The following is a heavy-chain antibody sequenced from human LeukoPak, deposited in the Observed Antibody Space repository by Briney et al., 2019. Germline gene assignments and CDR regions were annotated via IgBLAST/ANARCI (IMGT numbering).Heavy chain of an antibody. CDR1: GGSFSGYY. CDR2: INHSGST. CDR3: ARGPSYTYYYDRSGYYLNY. J-gene: IGHJ4*02. D-gene: IGHD3-22*01. V-gene: IGHV4-34*01. Sequence: PSETLSLTCAVYGGSFSGYYWSWIRQPPGKGLEWIGEINHSGSTNYNPSLKRRVTISVNTSKNQFSLKLSSATAADTAVYYCARGPSYTYYYDRSGYYLNYWGQGTLVTVSS.